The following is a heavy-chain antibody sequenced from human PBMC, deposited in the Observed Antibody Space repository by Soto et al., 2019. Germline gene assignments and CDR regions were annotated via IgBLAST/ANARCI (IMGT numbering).Heavy chain of an antibody. CDR3: AKGQRYYYMDV. V-gene: IGHV3-74*01. CDR2: ISADGSST. Sequence: EVQLVESGGGLVQPGGSLRLSCAASGLTFSSYWMHWVRQAPGKGLMWVSRISADGSSTTHADSVEGRFTISRDNAKDKLYLQMNSLRADDTAVYYCAKGQRYYYMDVWGEGTTVTVSS. CDR1: GLTFSSYW. J-gene: IGHJ6*03.